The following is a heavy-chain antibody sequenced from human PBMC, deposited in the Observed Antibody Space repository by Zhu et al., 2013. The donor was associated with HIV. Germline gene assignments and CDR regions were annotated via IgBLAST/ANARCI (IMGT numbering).Heavy chain of an antibody. J-gene: IGHJ5*02. CDR1: GGTFSSYA. Sequence: QVQLVQSGAEVKKPGSSVKVSCKASGGTFSSYAISWVRQAPGQGLEWMGGIIPIFGTANYAQKFQGRVTITADKSTSTAYMELSSLRSEDTAVYYCARDWGGITYGFGDPGWFDPVGPGNPGHRLL. V-gene: IGHV1-69*06. CDR2: IIPIFGTA. D-gene: IGHD3-10*01. CDR3: ARDWGGITYGFGDPGWFDP.